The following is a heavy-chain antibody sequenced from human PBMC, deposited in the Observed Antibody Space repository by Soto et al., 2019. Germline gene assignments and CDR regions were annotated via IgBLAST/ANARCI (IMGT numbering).Heavy chain of an antibody. CDR1: GFTFSTYG. D-gene: IGHD1-26*01. V-gene: IGHV3-30*18. J-gene: IGHJ1*01. Sequence: QVQLVESGGGVVQPGGSLRLSCATSGFTFSTYGMHWVRQAPGKGLEWVAVISNDGRNKYYADFVKGRFALSRDNSKNPVFMQMSSLRDEDTAVYYCAKDLGSEWQLLGYWGQGTLVIVSS. CDR2: ISNDGRNK. CDR3: AKDLGSEWQLLGY.